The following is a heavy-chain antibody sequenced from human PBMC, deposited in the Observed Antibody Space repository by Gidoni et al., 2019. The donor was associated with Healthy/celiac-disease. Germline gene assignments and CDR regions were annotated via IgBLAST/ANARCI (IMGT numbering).Heavy chain of an antibody. CDR2: ISAYNGNT. CDR1: GDNFTSYG. CDR3: ARFEGSESLYYYYMDV. Sequence: QVQLVQSGAEVKKPGASVKVSCKASGDNFTSYGISWVRPAPGQGLEWMGGISAYNGNTNYAQKLQGRVTMTTDTSTSTAYMELRSLRSDDTAVYYCARFEGSESLYYYYMDVWGKGTTVTVSS. D-gene: IGHD3-9*01. J-gene: IGHJ6*03. V-gene: IGHV1-18*01.